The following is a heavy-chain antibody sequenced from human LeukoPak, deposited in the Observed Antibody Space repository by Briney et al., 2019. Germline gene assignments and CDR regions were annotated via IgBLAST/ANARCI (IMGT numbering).Heavy chain of an antibody. CDR3: AKEKLWFGELLLSMDV. Sequence: PGGSLRLSCAASGFTFNTYGMHWVRQAPGKGLEWVAVISYDGSHKYYAESVKGRFTISRDNSKNTLYLQMNSLRAEDAAMYYCAKEKLWFGELLLSMDVWGQGTTVTVPS. V-gene: IGHV3-30*18. CDR1: GFTFNTYG. CDR2: ISYDGSHK. J-gene: IGHJ6*02. D-gene: IGHD3-10*01.